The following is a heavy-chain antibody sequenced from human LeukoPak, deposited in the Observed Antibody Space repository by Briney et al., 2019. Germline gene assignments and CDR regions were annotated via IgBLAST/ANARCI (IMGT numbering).Heavy chain of an antibody. CDR1: GFTLSTYW. V-gene: IGHV3-74*01. CDR2: INSDGSNT. CDR3: AKGGIGRAVAGSHHYYYMDV. D-gene: IGHD6-19*01. J-gene: IGHJ6*03. Sequence: PGGSLRLSCAASGFTLSTYWMHWVRQAPGKGLVWVSRINSDGSNTSYADSVKGRFTISRDNAKNTLYLQMNSLRAEDTAVYYCAKGGIGRAVAGSHHYYYMDVWGKGTTVTVSS.